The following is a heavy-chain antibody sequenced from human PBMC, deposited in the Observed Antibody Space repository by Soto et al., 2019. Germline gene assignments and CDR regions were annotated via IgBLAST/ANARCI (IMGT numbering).Heavy chain of an antibody. CDR2: ISSNGGNT. Sequence: PGGSLRLSCAVSGFAFSSYAIHFFRHAPLKGLEYVSAISSNGGNTYYADSVKGRFTISRDDSKNTLFLQMGSLTTEDMAVYYCARGGSGSSWYYFDYWGQGTLVTVSS. J-gene: IGHJ4*02. CDR3: ARGGSGSSWYYFDY. CDR1: GFAFSSYA. V-gene: IGHV3-64*02. D-gene: IGHD6-13*01.